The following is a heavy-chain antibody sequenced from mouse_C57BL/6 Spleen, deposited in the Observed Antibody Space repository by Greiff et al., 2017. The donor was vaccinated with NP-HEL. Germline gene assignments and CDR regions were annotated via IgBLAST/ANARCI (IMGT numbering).Heavy chain of an antibody. V-gene: IGHV1-15*01. CDR1: GYTFTDYE. D-gene: IGHD2-3*01. CDR2: IDPETGGT. CDR3: TRHYGGYYGFAY. Sequence: QVHVKQSGAELVRPGASVTLSCKASGYTFTDYEMHWVKQTPVHGLEWIGAIDPETGGTAYNQKVKGKAILTADKSSSTAYMELRSLTSEDSAVYYCTRHYGGYYGFAYWGQGTLVTVSA. J-gene: IGHJ3*01.